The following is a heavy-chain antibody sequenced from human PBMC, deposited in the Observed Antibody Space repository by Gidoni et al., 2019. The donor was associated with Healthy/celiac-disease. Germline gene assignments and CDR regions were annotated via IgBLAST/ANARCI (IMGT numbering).Heavy chain of an antibody. CDR3: ARRVGSSSWSAPYAFDI. Sequence: QVQLQESGPGLVQPSETLSLTCTVSGGPISRYYWSWIRQPPGTGLEWIGYIYYSGSTNYNPSLKSRVTISVDTSKNQFSLKLSSVTAADTAVYYCARRVGSSSWSAPYAFDIWGQGTMVTVSS. CDR1: GGPISRYY. D-gene: IGHD6-13*01. V-gene: IGHV4-59*08. J-gene: IGHJ3*02. CDR2: IYYSGST.